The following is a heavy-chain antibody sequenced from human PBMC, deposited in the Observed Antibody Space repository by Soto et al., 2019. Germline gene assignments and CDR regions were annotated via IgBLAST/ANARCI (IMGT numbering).Heavy chain of an antibody. J-gene: IGHJ6*02. CDR2: IIPIFGTA. Sequence: SVKVSCKASGGTFSTYAISWVRQAPGQGLEWVGGIIPIFGTANYAQKFQGRVTITADESTSTAYMELSSLRSEDTAVYYCARAAYSYGTAYLSYYYGMDVWGQGTTVTVSS. CDR1: GGTFSTYA. V-gene: IGHV1-69*13. CDR3: ARAAYSYGTAYLSYYYGMDV. D-gene: IGHD5-18*01.